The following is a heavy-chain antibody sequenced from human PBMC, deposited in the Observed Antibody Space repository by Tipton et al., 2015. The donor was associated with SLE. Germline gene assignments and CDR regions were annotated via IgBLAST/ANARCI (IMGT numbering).Heavy chain of an antibody. CDR3: TRVELGIHAFDI. CDR1: GFTFSSYA. V-gene: IGHV3-30*04. CDR2: ISYDGSNK. D-gene: IGHD7-27*01. J-gene: IGHJ3*02. Sequence: SLRLSCAASGFTFSSYAMHWVRQAPGKGLEWVAVISYDGSNKYYADSVKGRFTISRDNSKNTLYLQMNSLKTEDTAVYYCTRVELGIHAFDIWGQGTMVTVSS.